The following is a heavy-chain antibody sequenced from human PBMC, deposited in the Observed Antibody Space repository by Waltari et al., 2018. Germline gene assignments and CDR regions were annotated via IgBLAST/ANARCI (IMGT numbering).Heavy chain of an antibody. CDR1: GYSFTSYW. J-gene: IGHJ5*02. D-gene: IGHD3-16*01. V-gene: IGHV5-10-1*03. Sequence: EVQLVQSGAEVKKPGESLRISCKGSGYSFTSYWISWVRQMPGKGLEWRGRNYPSDSYTNYSPAFQGHGTISADKSISTAYPQWSRLKALDTAMYYWAGGAFAAGKIAWGQGTLVTVSS. CDR3: AGGAFAAGKIA. CDR2: NYPSDSYT.